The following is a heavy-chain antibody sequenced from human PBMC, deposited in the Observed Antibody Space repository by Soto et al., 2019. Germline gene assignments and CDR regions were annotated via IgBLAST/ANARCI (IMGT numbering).Heavy chain of an antibody. CDR2: IYHSGST. V-gene: IGHV4-30-2*01. D-gene: IGHD2-15*01. CDR1: GGSISSGGYP. CDR3: SRGLHVGYCSGGSCSYFDY. Sequence: PSETLSLTCAVSGGSISSGGYPWSWIRQPPGKGLEWIGYIYHSGSTYYKPYLKSRVTISVDRSKNQYSLKLSTVTAADTAVYYCSRGLHVGYCSGGSCSYFDYWGQGTLVTVSS. J-gene: IGHJ4*02.